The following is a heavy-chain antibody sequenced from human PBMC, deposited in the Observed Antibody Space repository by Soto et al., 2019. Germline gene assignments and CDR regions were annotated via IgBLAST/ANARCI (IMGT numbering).Heavy chain of an antibody. V-gene: IGHV1-2*02. Sequence: QVQLVQSGAEVKEPGDSVRVSCEASGYTFTAYYIHWVRQAPGQGLEWMGWINPKFGDTTYAQDFQGRISMTRDTSTDTVYMELRRLPSDDTAISYCARNMDYYYGPGSGNGHGFWGQGTTVTVFS. CDR2: INPKFGDT. D-gene: IGHD3-10*01. CDR3: ARNMDYYYGPGSGNGHGF. J-gene: IGHJ6*02. CDR1: GYTFTAYY.